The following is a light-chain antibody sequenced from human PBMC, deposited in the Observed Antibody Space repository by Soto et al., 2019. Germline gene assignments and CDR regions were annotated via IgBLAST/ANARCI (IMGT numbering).Light chain of an antibody. CDR2: DAS. CDR1: QSVSSN. J-gene: IGKJ5*01. Sequence: EIVMTPSQATLSVSPEERATLSCRASQSVSSNLAWYQQKPGQAPRLLIYDASNRATGIPARFSGSGSGTDFTLTISSLEPEDFAVYYCQQRSNWLITFGQGTRLEIK. V-gene: IGKV3-11*01. CDR3: QQRSNWLIT.